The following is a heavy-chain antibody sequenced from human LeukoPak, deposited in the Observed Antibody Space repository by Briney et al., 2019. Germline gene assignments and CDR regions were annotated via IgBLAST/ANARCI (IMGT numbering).Heavy chain of an antibody. V-gene: IGHV3-20*04. CDR2: INCNGGST. CDR3: ARARSHDYGDFDY. Sequence: GGSLRLSCAASGFTFDDYGMSWGRQAPGNGLELFSGINCNGGSTGYADSVKGRFTISRDNAKNSLYLQMNSLRAEDTALYYCARARSHDYGDFDYWGQGTLVTVSS. D-gene: IGHD4-17*01. J-gene: IGHJ4*02. CDR1: GFTFDDYG.